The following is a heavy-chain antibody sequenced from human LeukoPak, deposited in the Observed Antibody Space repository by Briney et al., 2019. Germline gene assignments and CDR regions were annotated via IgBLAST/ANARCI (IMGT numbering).Heavy chain of an antibody. J-gene: IGHJ4*02. Sequence: GASVKVPCKASGGTFSSYAISWVRQAPGQGLEWMGGIIPIFGTANYAQKFQGRVTITADESTSTAYMELSSLRSEDTAVYYCAREVMVRGVIGFDYWGQGTLVTVSS. CDR1: GGTFSSYA. CDR3: AREVMVRGVIGFDY. D-gene: IGHD3-10*01. CDR2: IIPIFGTA. V-gene: IGHV1-69*13.